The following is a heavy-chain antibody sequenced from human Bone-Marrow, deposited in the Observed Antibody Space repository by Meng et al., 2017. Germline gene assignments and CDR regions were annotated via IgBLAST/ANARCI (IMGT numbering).Heavy chain of an antibody. CDR3: ARDAYYDSSGYYFYFDY. Sequence: VPLQESCPRLVKPSETLSLTCTVSGGSISSYYWSWIRQPAGKGLEWIGRIYTSGSTNYNPSLKSRVTMSVDTSKNQFSLKLSSVTAADTAVYYCARDAYYDSSGYYFYFDYWGQGTLVTVSS. V-gene: IGHV4-4*07. CDR2: IYTSGST. J-gene: IGHJ4*02. CDR1: GGSISSYY. D-gene: IGHD3-22*01.